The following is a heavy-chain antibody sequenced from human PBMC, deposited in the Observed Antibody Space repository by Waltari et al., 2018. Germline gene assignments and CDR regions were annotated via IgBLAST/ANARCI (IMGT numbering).Heavy chain of an antibody. CDR2: IYYSGST. Sequence: QLQLQESGPGLVKPSEALSITCTVAGGSISSSSYYWVWIRQPPGKGLVWIGSIYYSGSTYYNPSLKSRVTISVDTSKTQFSLKLSSVTAADTAVYYCARLLVGALDYWGQGTLVTVSS. CDR1: GGSISSSSYY. J-gene: IGHJ4*02. D-gene: IGHD1-26*01. V-gene: IGHV4-39*01. CDR3: ARLLVGALDY.